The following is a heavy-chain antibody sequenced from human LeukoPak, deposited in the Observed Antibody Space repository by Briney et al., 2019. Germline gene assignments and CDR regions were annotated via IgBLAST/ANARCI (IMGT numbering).Heavy chain of an antibody. Sequence: GGSLRLSCAASGFTFSSYAMHWVRQAPGKGLEWVAVISYDGSNKYYADSVKGRFTISRDNSKNTLYLQMNSLRAEDTAVYYCAREGASIVGATQDYYYYMDVWGKGTTVTVSS. V-gene: IGHV3-30-3*01. CDR1: GFTFSSYA. CDR3: AREGASIVGATQDYYYYMDV. J-gene: IGHJ6*03. CDR2: ISYDGSNK. D-gene: IGHD1-26*01.